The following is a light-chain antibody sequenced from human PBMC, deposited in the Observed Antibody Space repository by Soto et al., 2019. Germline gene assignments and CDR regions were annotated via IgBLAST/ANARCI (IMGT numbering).Light chain of an antibody. CDR1: SSNIGSNT. V-gene: IGLV1-44*01. CDR3: AVWDDSLNGWV. J-gene: IGLJ3*02. Sequence: QSVLPQPPSASGTPGQRVTISCSGSSSNIGSNTVNWYQQLPGTAPKLLIYSNNQRPSGVPDRFSGSKSGTSASLAISGLQSEDEADYYCAVWDDSLNGWVFGGGTQLTVL. CDR2: SNN.